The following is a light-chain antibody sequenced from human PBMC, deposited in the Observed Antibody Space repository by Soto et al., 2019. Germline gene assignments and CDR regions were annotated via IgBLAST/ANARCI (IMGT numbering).Light chain of an antibody. CDR1: QSVSGSY. Sequence: IVLAQSPGTLSLSPGESARLSCRASQSVSGSYLAWYQQKPGQAPRLLIYGASSRATGIPDRFSGSGSGTDFTLTISRLEPEDFAVYYCQQYGSSPLTFGRGTKVDNK. J-gene: IGKJ4*01. CDR2: GAS. V-gene: IGKV3-20*01. CDR3: QQYGSSPLT.